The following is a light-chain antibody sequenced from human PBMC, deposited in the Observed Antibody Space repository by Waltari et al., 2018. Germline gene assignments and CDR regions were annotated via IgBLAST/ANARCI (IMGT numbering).Light chain of an antibody. Sequence: QSALTHPASVSGSPGQSITISCSRTGRDFGSYNLFSWYQQHPGKAPKLIIYEVNMRPSGVSDRFSGSKSGVTASLTISGLQAEDEAVYFCCSFATNSIVIFGGGTKLTVL. J-gene: IGLJ2*01. CDR3: CSFATNSIVI. CDR1: GRDFGSYNL. V-gene: IGLV2-23*02. CDR2: EVN.